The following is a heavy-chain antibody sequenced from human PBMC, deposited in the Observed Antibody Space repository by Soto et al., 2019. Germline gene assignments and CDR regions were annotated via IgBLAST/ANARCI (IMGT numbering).Heavy chain of an antibody. D-gene: IGHD1-26*01. CDR3: AGIYSGSYYGWFDP. Sequence: SETLSLTCAVYGGSFSGYYWSWIRQPPGKGLEWIGEINHSGSTNYNPSLKSRVTISVDTSKNQFSLKLSSVTAADTAVYYCAGIYSGSYYGWFDPWGQGTLVTVSS. CDR1: GGSFSGYY. J-gene: IGHJ5*02. CDR2: INHSGST. V-gene: IGHV4-34*01.